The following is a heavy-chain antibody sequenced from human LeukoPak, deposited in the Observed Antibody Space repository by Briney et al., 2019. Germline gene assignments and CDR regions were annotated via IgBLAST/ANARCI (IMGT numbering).Heavy chain of an antibody. CDR3: AKGPLTEVAGTTWDY. V-gene: IGHV3-23*01. CDR1: GFTFSAYA. D-gene: IGHD6-19*01. J-gene: IGHJ4*02. CDR2: INGGGGRT. Sequence: GGSLRLSCAASGFTFSAYAMAWVRQSPGKGLEWVSAINGGGGRTFYADSVKGRFTISRDNSKDTLYLQMNSLRAEDTALYYCAKGPLTEVAGTTWDYWGQGTLVTVSS.